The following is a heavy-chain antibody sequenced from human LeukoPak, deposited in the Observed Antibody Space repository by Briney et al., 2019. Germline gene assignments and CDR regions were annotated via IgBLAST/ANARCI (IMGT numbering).Heavy chain of an antibody. J-gene: IGHJ4*02. CDR2: IYYSGST. Sequence: PSETLSLTCTVSGYSISSGYFWGWIRQPPGKGLEWIGSIYYSGSTYYNPSLKSRVTISVDTSKNQFSLKLSSVTAADTAVYYCARLVLLWFGIDYWGQGTLVTVSS. CDR1: GYSISSGYF. V-gene: IGHV4-38-2*02. CDR3: ARLVLLWFGIDY. D-gene: IGHD3-10*01.